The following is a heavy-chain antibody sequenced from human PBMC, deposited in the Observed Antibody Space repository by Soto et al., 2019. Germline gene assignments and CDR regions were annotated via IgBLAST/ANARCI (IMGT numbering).Heavy chain of an antibody. D-gene: IGHD2-15*01. J-gene: IGHJ2*01. Sequence: QVQLVQSGAEVKKPGSSVKVSCKAFGGTFSSYAISWVRQAPGQGLEWMGGIIPIFGTATYAQKFQGRVTITADESTSTAHMELSSLRSEDTAVYYCARVVTVVKSFHYWYFDLWGRGTLVTVSS. CDR1: GGTFSSYA. CDR3: ARVVTVVKSFHYWYFDL. V-gene: IGHV1-69*12. CDR2: IIPIFGTA.